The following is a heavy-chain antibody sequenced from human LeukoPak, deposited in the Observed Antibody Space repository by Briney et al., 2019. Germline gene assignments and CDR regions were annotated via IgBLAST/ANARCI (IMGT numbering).Heavy chain of an antibody. Sequence: GGTLRLSCAASGFTFNNYDITWVRQAPGKGLEGVSYISSSGSTIYYADSVKGRFTISRDNAKNSLYLQMSSLRAEDTAVYYCARGDYDSNWGQGTLVTVSS. V-gene: IGHV3-48*03. D-gene: IGHD3-22*01. J-gene: IGHJ4*02. CDR1: GFTFNNYD. CDR3: ARGDYDSN. CDR2: ISSSGSTI.